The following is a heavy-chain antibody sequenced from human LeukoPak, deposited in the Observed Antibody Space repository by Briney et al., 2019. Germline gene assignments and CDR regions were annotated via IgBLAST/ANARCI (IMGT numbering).Heavy chain of an antibody. V-gene: IGHV3-48*01. Sequence: PGGSLRLSCAASGFTFSGYSMSWVRQAPGKGLEWISYTGTSVITTTYYADSVKGRFTISRDNAKNSLFLQMNSLRAEDTAVYYCARKAHCGGDCYSWDYWGQGTLVTVSS. J-gene: IGHJ4*02. CDR2: TGTSVITTT. CDR1: GFTFSGYS. D-gene: IGHD2-21*02. CDR3: ARKAHCGGDCYSWDY.